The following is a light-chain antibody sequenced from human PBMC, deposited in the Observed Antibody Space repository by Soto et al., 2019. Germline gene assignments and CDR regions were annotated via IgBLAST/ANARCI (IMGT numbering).Light chain of an antibody. V-gene: IGLV2-23*02. J-gene: IGLJ3*02. CDR1: SSDVGSCNC. CDR3: CSSVGSPNWV. Sequence: QSALTQPASVSGSPGQSITISCTGTSSDVGSCNCVSWYQQHPGKAPTLMIYEVNKRPSGISNRFSGSKSGNTASLTISGLQAEDEADYYCCSSVGSPNWVFGGGTKLPVL. CDR2: EVN.